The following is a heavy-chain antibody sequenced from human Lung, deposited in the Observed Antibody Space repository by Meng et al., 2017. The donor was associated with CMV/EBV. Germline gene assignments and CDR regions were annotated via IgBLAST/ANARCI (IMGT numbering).Heavy chain of an antibody. J-gene: IGHJ4*02. CDR2: ISGSGGST. D-gene: IGHD2-2*01. CDR3: AKDPVPAALYYFEY. Sequence: GESLKISCAASGFTFSSYAMSWVRQAPGKGLEWVSAISGSGGSTYYADSVKGRFTISRDNSKNTLYLQMNSLRAEDTAVYYCAKDPVPAALYYFEYWGQGKXVTVSS. CDR1: GFTFSSYA. V-gene: IGHV3-23*01.